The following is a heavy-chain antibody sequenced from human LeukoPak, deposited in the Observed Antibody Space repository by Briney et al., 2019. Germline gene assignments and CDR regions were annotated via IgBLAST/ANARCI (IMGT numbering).Heavy chain of an antibody. CDR3: ARGGAIAVGPPPFDY. Sequence: GRSLRLSCAASGFTFSSYAMHWVRQAPGKGLEWVAVISYDGSNKYYADSVKGRFTISRDNSKNTLYLQMNSLRAEDTAVYYCARGGAIAVGPPPFDYWGQGTLVTVSS. D-gene: IGHD6-19*01. CDR1: GFTFSSYA. CDR2: ISYDGSNK. V-gene: IGHV3-30-3*01. J-gene: IGHJ4*02.